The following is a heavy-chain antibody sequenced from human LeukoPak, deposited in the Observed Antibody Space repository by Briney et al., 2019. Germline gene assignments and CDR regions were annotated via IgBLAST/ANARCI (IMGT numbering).Heavy chain of an antibody. V-gene: IGHV3-30*04. D-gene: IGHD6-13*01. CDR1: GLTFSDYA. CDR3: ARGSVASTYSSSFF. Sequence: GGSLRLSCAASGLTFSDYAMHWVRQAPGKGLEWVTVMSSDGRNRFYGDSVQGRFTISRDNSKNTLYLQMNSLTVEDTAVYYCARGSVASTYSSSFFWGPGTLVTVSS. J-gene: IGHJ4*02. CDR2: MSSDGRNR.